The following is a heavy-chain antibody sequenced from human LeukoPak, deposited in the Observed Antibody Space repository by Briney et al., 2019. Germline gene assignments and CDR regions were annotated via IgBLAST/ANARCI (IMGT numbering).Heavy chain of an antibody. V-gene: IGHV4-4*07. CDR3: ARHGSSRSPLNY. Sequence: SETLSLTCTVSGGSISGYFWSWIRQPAGKGLEWIGRIHDNGDSNHNPSLKSRVTMALDTSKNQFSLKLSSVTAADTALYYCARHGSSRSPLNYRGQGTLVTVSS. J-gene: IGHJ4*02. CDR1: GGSISGYF. CDR2: IHDNGDS. D-gene: IGHD2-15*01.